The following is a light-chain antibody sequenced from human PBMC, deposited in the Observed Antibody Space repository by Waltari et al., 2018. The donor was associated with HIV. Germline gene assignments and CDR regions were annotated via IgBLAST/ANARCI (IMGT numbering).Light chain of an antibody. CDR3: QQYYSPIYT. V-gene: IGKV4-1*01. J-gene: IGKJ2*01. CDR1: QRVLYSSNNKNY. CDR2: RAS. Sequence: DIVMTQSPDSLAVSLGERATINCKSSQRVLYSSNNKNYLAWYQQKPGQPPKLLIYRASTRESGVPDRFSGSGSATDFTLTISSLQAEYVAVYYCQQYYSPIYTFGQGTKLEIK.